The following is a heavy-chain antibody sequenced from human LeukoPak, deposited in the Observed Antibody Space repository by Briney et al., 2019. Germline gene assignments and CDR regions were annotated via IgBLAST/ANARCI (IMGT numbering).Heavy chain of an antibody. V-gene: IGHV1-69*13. CDR1: GGTFRSFA. D-gene: IGHD3-22*01. Sequence: SVKVSCKASGGTFRSFALSWVRQAPGQGLDWMGGIIPIFRTANYAQKFQGRVTITADEFTSTAYMELSSLRSEDTAVYYCARALRYYSDSSGYAFDYWGRGTLVSVSS. CDR3: ARALRYYSDSSGYAFDY. CDR2: IIPIFRTA. J-gene: IGHJ4*02.